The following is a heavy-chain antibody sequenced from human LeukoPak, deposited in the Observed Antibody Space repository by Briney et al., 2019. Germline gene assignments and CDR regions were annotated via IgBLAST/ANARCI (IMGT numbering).Heavy chain of an antibody. J-gene: IGHJ5*02. Sequence: SETLSLTCTVSGYSISSGYYWGWIRQPPGKGLEWIGSIYHSGSTYYNPSLKSRVTISVGTSKNQFSLKLSSVTAADTAVYYCARCIYGSGSYSNNWFDPWGQGTLVTVSS. CDR1: GYSISSGYY. CDR2: IYHSGST. V-gene: IGHV4-38-2*02. D-gene: IGHD3-10*01. CDR3: ARCIYGSGSYSNNWFDP.